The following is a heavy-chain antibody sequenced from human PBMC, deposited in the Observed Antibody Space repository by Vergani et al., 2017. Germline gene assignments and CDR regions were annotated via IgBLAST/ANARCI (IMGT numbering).Heavy chain of an antibody. CDR3: AITTPRDGRAYYYYYGMDV. J-gene: IGHJ6*02. Sequence: EVQLVESGGGLVQPGRSLRLSCTASGFTFGDYAMSWFRQAPGKGLEWVGFIRSKADGGTTEYAASVKGRFTISRDNAKNSLYLQMNSLRAEDTAVYYCAITTPRDGRAYYYYYGMDVWGQGTTVTVSS. D-gene: IGHD5-24*01. V-gene: IGHV3-49*03. CDR2: IRSKADGGTT. CDR1: GFTFGDYA.